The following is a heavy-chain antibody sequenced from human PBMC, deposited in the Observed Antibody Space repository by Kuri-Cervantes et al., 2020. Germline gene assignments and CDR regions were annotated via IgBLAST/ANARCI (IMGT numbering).Heavy chain of an antibody. CDR2: ISWNSGSI. Sequence: SLKISCAASGFTFDDYAMHWVRQAPGKGLEWVSGISWNSGSIGYADSVKGRFTISRDNAKNSLYLQMNSLRAEDTAVYYCAKDRRSSGWYGVQYYWGQGTLVTVSS. CDR3: AKDRRSSGWYGVQYY. CDR1: GFTFDDYA. J-gene: IGHJ4*02. D-gene: IGHD6-19*01. V-gene: IGHV3-9*01.